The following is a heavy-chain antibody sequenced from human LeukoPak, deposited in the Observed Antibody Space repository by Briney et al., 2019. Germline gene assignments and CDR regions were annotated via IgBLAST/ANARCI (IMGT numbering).Heavy chain of an antibody. Sequence: GGSLRLSCAASGFTFSSYAMSWVRQAPGKGLEWVSAISGSGGCTYYADSVKGRFTISRDNSKNTLYLQMNSLRAEDTAVYYCAKTEGVVVTAEYFQHWGQGTLVTVSS. CDR2: ISGSGGCT. CDR3: AKTEGVVVTAEYFQH. CDR1: GFTFSSYA. D-gene: IGHD2-21*02. J-gene: IGHJ1*01. V-gene: IGHV3-23*01.